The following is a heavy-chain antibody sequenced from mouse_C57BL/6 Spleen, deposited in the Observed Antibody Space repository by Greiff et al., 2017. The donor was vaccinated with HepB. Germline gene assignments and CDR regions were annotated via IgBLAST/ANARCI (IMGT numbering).Heavy chain of an antibody. CDR2: ILPGSGST. CDR1: GYTFTGYW. J-gene: IGHJ2*01. V-gene: IGHV1-9*01. Sequence: VQLQQSGAELMKPGASVKLSCKATGYTFTGYWIEWVKQRPGHGLEWIGEILPGSGSTNYNEKFKGKATFTAATSSNTAYMQLSSLTTEDSAIYYCASSGSGYCGSANYFDYWGQGTTLTVSS. CDR3: ASSGSGYCGSANYFDY. D-gene: IGHD1-1*01.